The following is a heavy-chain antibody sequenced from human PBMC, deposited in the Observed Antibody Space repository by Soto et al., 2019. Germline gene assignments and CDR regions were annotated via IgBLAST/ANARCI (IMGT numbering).Heavy chain of an antibody. CDR1: GFTFSSYG. Sequence: PGGSLRLSCAASGFTFSSYGMHWVRQAPGKGLEWVAVISYDGSNKYYADSVKGRFTISRDNSKNTLYLQMNSLRAEDTAVYYCAKDRSGYDYYFDYWGQGTLVTVSS. D-gene: IGHD5-12*01. J-gene: IGHJ4*02. CDR2: ISYDGSNK. CDR3: AKDRSGYDYYFDY. V-gene: IGHV3-30*18.